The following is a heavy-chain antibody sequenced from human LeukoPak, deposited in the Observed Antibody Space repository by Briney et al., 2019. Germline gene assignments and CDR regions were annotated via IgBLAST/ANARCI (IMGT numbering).Heavy chain of an antibody. V-gene: IGHV6-1*01. CDR3: ARQGSHTSSSVVDS. CDR2: TYYRSKWST. CDR1: GDSVSSNIAA. J-gene: IGHJ4*02. D-gene: IGHD6-6*01. Sequence: SQTLSLTCAISGDSVSSNIAAWNWIRQSPSRGLEWLGRTYYRSKWSTVYAVSMKTRIAINPDTSKNQFSLHLNSVTPEDTAVYFCARQGSHTSSSVVDSWGQGILVTVSS.